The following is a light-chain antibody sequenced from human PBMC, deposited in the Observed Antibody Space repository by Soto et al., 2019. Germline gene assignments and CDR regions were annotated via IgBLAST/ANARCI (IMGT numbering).Light chain of an antibody. J-gene: IGLJ2*01. CDR1: SSDVGGYNY. Sequence: QSALTQPASVSGSPGQSITISCTGTSSDVGGYNYVSLYQQHPGKAPKLMIYEVSDRPSGVSNRFSGSKSGNTASLTISGLQAEDEADYYCSSYTSSSVVFGGGTKVTVL. CDR3: SSYTSSSVV. V-gene: IGLV2-14*01. CDR2: EVS.